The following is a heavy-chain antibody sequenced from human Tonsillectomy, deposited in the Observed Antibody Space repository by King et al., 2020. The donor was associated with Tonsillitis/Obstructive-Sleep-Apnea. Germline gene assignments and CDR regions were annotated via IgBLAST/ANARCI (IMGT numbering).Heavy chain of an antibody. CDR1: GFTLSNYG. J-gene: IGHJ3*02. V-gene: IGHV3-33*01. CDR3: AGDWFNAFDI. D-gene: IGHD3-10*01. Sequence: VQLVESGGGVVQPGRSLRLSCAASGFTLSNYGMHWVRQAPGKGLEWVAVIWYDENNKYYADSVKGRFTISRDNSKNTLYLQMNSLRAEDTAVYYCAGDWFNAFDIWGQGTLVSVSS. CDR2: IWYDENNK.